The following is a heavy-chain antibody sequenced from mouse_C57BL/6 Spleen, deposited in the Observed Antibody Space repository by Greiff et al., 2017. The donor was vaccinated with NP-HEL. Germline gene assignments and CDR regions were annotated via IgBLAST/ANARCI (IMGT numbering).Heavy chain of an antibody. V-gene: IGHV1-64*01. J-gene: IGHJ4*01. Sequence: QVHVKQPGAELVKPGASVKLSCKASGYTFTSYWMHWVKQRPGQGLEWIGMIHPNSGSTNYNEKFKSKATLTVDKSSSTAYMQLSSLTSEDSAVYYCARYPYYDYDLYYAMDYWGQGTSVTVSS. D-gene: IGHD2-4*01. CDR2: IHPNSGST. CDR3: ARYPYYDYDLYYAMDY. CDR1: GYTFTSYW.